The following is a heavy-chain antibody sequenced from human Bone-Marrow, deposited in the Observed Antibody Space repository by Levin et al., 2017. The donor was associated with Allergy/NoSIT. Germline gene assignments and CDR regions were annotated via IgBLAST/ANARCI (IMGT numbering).Heavy chain of an antibody. D-gene: IGHD3-10*01. Sequence: GGSLRLSCAASGFTLSNYAMNWVRQTPGRGLEWVSYISSSSSNIHFVDSVKGRFTVSRDNAKNSMFLQMNSLRDEDTAVYCCATDRSLGRQLFYYFDYWGQGTLVTVSS. J-gene: IGHJ4*02. CDR1: GFTLSNYA. CDR3: ATDRSLGRQLFYYFDY. V-gene: IGHV3-48*02. CDR2: ISSSSSNI.